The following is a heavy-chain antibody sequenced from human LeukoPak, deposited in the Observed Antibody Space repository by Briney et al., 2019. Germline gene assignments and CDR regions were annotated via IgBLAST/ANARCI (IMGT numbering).Heavy chain of an antibody. Sequence: GGSLRLSCAASGFTFSTYWMHWVRQAPGKGLVWVSRIVSDGSTTTYADSVKGRFTISRDNAKNTLYLQMNSLRAEDTAVYYCGRDSRYSIDSWGQGTLVTVSS. V-gene: IGHV3-74*01. CDR3: GRDSRYSIDS. CDR2: IVSDGSTT. CDR1: GFTFSTYW. D-gene: IGHD1-14*01. J-gene: IGHJ4*02.